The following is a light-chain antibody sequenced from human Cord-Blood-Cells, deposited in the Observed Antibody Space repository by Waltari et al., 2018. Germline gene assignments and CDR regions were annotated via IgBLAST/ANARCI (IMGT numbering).Light chain of an antibody. J-gene: IGLJ2*01. V-gene: IGLV6-57*01. CDR1: SGNIASNY. CDR3: QSYDSSNVV. Sequence: NFMLTQPHSVSESPGKPVTISCTRSSGNIASNYVQWYQQRPGSSPTTVIYEDNQRPSGVPDRFSGSIDSSSNSASLTISGLKTEDEADYYCQSYDSSNVVFGGGTKLTVL. CDR2: EDN.